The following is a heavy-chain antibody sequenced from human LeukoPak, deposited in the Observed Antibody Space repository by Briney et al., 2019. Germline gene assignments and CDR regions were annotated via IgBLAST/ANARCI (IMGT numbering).Heavy chain of an antibody. CDR3: ARGQVVAATLSVAADY. J-gene: IGHJ4*02. CDR2: INPNSGGT. D-gene: IGHD2-15*01. Sequence: GASVKVSCKASGYTFTGYYMHWVRQAPGQGLEWMGWINPNSGGTNYAQKLQGRVTMTTDTSTSTAYMELRSLRSDDTAVYYCARGQVVAATLSVAADYWGQGTLVTVSS. CDR1: GYTFTGYY. V-gene: IGHV1-2*02.